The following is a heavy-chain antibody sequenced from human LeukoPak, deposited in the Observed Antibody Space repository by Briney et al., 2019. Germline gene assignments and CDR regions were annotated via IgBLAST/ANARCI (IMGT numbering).Heavy chain of an antibody. CDR1: GGSISSYY. V-gene: IGHV4-59*01. D-gene: IGHD5-12*01. CDR2: IYYSGST. CDR3: ARVSGYDWESFYDY. J-gene: IGHJ4*02. Sequence: KPSETLSLTCTVSGGSISSYYWSWIRQPPGKGLEWIGYIYYSGSTNYNPSLKSRVTISVDTSKNQFSLKLSSVTAADTAVYYCARVSGYDWESFYDYWGQGTLVIVSS.